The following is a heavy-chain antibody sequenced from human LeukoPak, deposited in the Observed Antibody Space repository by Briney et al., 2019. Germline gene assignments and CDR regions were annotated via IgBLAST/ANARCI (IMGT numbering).Heavy chain of an antibody. V-gene: IGHV5-51*01. J-gene: IGHJ4*02. CDR2: IYPGDSDT. CDR3: ARQGSSDYDYVWGSYSPRPLGPVLN. D-gene: IGHD3-16*01. CDR1: GYSFTSYW. Sequence: GESLKISCKGSGYSFTSYWIGWVRQMPGKGLEWMGIIYPGDSDTRYSPSFQGQVTISADKSISTAYLQWSSLKASDTAMYYCARQGSSDYDYVWGSYSPRPLGPVLNWGQGTLVTVSS.